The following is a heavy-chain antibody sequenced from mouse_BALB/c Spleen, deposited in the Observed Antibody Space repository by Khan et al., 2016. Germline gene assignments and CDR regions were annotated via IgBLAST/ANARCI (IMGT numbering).Heavy chain of an antibody. Sequence: QVRLQQSGAELVRPGTSVKVSCKASGYAFTNYLIEWVKQRPGQGLEWIGVINPGSGGTNYNEKFKGKATLTADKSSSTAYMQLSSLTSDDSAVYFCARGQLGLPWFAYWGQGTLVTVSA. V-gene: IGHV1-54*01. J-gene: IGHJ3*01. CDR1: GYAFTNYL. CDR2: INPGSGGT. D-gene: IGHD3-2*01. CDR3: ARGQLGLPWFAY.